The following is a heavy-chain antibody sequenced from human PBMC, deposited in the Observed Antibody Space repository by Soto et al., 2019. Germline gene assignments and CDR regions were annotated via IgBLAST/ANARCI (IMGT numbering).Heavy chain of an antibody. Sequence: GGSPRLSFAASGFSFSSYWMHWFGQAPGKGLVWVSRINSDGSSTSYADSVKGRFTISRDNAKNTLYLQMNSLRAEDTAVYYCATPGTSRSRELNWAQGPTVTASS. CDR3: ATPGTSRSRELN. J-gene: IGHJ6*02. D-gene: IGHD3-10*01. CDR2: INSDGSST. CDR1: GFSFSSYW. V-gene: IGHV3-74*01.